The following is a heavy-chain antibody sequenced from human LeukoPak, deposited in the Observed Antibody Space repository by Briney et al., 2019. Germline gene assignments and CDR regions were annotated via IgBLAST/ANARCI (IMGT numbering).Heavy chain of an antibody. Sequence: SETLSLTCTVSGGSISSNPYYWGWIRQPPGKGLEWIGSTYYSESTYYNQSLKSRVTISVDTSKNQFSLKLSAVTAADTAVYYCARQPCDYGDYVARIGFDYWGQGSLVSVSS. CDR3: ARQPCDYGDYVARIGFDY. J-gene: IGHJ4*02. V-gene: IGHV4-39*01. D-gene: IGHD4-17*01. CDR1: GGSISSNPYY. CDR2: TYYSEST.